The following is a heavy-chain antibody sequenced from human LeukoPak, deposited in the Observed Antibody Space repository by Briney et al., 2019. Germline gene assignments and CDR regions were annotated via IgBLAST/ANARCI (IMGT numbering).Heavy chain of an antibody. D-gene: IGHD3-9*01. J-gene: IGHJ3*02. CDR3: AAPSLNDILTGPSGAFDI. CDR1: GFTFSSSA. CDR2: IVVGSGNT. V-gene: IGHV1-58*01. Sequence: SVKVSCKASGFTFSSSAVQWARQARGQRLEWISCIVVGSGNTNYAQKFQERVTITRDMSTSTAYMELSSLRSEDTAVYYCAAPSLNDILTGPSGAFDIWGQGTMVTVSS.